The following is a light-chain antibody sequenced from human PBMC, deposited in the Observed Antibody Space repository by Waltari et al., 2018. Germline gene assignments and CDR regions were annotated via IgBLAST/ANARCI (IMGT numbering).Light chain of an antibody. CDR2: GAS. CDR1: QSVCRS. J-gene: IGKJ1*01. CDR3: QHYVRLPAT. Sequence: EILLTLSPGTLSLSPGERATPSCSASQSVCRSLAWYQQKPGQAPRLLIYGASSRATGISDRFSGSGSGTDFSLTISRLEPEDFAVYYCQHYVRLPATFGQGTKVEIK. V-gene: IGKV3-20*01.